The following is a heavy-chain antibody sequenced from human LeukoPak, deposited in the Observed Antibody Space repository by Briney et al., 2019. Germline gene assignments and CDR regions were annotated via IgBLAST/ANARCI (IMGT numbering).Heavy chain of an antibody. CDR3: ARGGFGELFAISDY. V-gene: IGHV1-46*01. D-gene: IGHD3-10*01. CDR2: IYSSGGST. J-gene: IGHJ4*02. Sequence: ASVKVSCKASGYSFTTDNMHWMRQAPGQRLEWMGMIYSSGGSTSAQKFQGRVTMTRDTSTSTVYMELSSLRSEDTAVYYCARGGFGELFAISDYWGQGTLVTVSS. CDR1: GYSFTTDN.